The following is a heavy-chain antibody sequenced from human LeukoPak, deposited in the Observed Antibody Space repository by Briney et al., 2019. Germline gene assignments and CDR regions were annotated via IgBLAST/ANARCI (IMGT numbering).Heavy chain of an antibody. Sequence: SETLSLTCTVSGGSISSYYWSWIRQPPGKGLEWIGYIYTSGSTNYNPSLKSRVTISVDTSKNQFSLKLSPVTAADTAVYYCASLDSSGYYYYFDYWGQGTLVTVSS. CDR1: GGSISSYY. J-gene: IGHJ4*02. V-gene: IGHV4-4*09. D-gene: IGHD3-22*01. CDR2: IYTSGST. CDR3: ASLDSSGYYYYFDY.